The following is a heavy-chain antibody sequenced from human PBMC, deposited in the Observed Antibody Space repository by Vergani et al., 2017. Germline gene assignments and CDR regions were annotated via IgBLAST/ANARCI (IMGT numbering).Heavy chain of an antibody. CDR1: GGSFSGYY. J-gene: IGHJ5*02. V-gene: IGHV4-34*01. Sequence: QVQLQQWGAGLLKPSETLSLTCAVYGGSFSGYYWSWIRQPPGKGLEWIGEINHSGSTNYNPSLKSRVTISVDTSKNQFSLKLSSVTAADTAVYYCARASYDFWSGYYGWFDPWGQGTLVTVSS. CDR2: INHSGST. CDR3: ARASYDFWSGYYGWFDP. D-gene: IGHD3-3*01.